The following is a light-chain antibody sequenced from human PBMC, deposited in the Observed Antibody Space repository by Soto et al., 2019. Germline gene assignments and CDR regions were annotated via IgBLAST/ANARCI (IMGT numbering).Light chain of an antibody. CDR3: QQYNNWPGT. Sequence: EIVMTQSPATLSVSPGERATLSCRASQSVSSNLAWYQQKPGQAPRLLIQGASTRATGIPARISGSGSGTEVTLTLSSLQSEDFAVYYCQQYNNWPGTFGQGTKVEIK. CDR1: QSVSSN. J-gene: IGKJ1*01. CDR2: GAS. V-gene: IGKV3-15*01.